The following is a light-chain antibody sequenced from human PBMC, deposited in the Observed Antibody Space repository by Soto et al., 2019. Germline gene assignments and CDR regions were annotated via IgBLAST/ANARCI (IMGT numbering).Light chain of an antibody. J-gene: IGKJ1*01. Sequence: DIQMTQSPSTLSGSVGDRVTITCRASQSISYWLAWYQQKPGKAPKLLIYEASSLGSGVPSRFSGSGSGTEFTLTISSLQPDDFATYYCQQYNSYWTFGQGTKVDIK. CDR3: QQYNSYWT. V-gene: IGKV1-5*03. CDR2: EAS. CDR1: QSISYW.